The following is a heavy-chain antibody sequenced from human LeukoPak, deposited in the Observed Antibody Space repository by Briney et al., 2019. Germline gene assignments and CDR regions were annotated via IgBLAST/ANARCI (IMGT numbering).Heavy chain of an antibody. J-gene: IGHJ4*02. CDR2: ISSDGSST. CDR1: GFTFSGYW. Sequence: GGSLRLSCAASGFTFSGYWMHWVRQAPGKGLVWVSHISSDGSSTSYADSVKGRFTISRDNARNPLYLQMNSLRAEDTAVYYCARDLGGGTDYWGQGTLVTVSS. CDR3: ARDLGGGTDY. D-gene: IGHD3-16*01. V-gene: IGHV3-74*01.